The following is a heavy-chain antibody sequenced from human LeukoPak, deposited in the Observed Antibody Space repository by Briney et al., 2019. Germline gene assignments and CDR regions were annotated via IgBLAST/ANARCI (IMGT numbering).Heavy chain of an antibody. CDR1: GFTFSNAW. CDR2: IKSKPDGGTT. CDR3: TIGGVGYKWNDY. J-gene: IGHJ4*02. V-gene: IGHV3-15*01. Sequence: GGSLRLSCAGSGFTFSNAWMSWVRQAPGKGLEWVGRIKSKPDGGTTDYAAPVKGRFTISRDDSKNTMSLQMNSLKTEDTAMYYCTIGGVGYKWNDYWGQGTLVIVSS. D-gene: IGHD5-24*01.